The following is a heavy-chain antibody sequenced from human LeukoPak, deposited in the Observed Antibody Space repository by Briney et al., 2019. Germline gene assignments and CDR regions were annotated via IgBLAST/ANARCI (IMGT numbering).Heavy chain of an antibody. D-gene: IGHD3-10*01. CDR1: GFTVSSND. CDR2: IYNGGGTT. Sequence: PGGSLRLSCAVSGFTVSSNDMNWVRQAPGRGLEWVSIIYNGGGTTYYADSVRGRFTISRDNSKNTLYLQMNSLGAEDTALYYCARDAFMGYWGQGTLVTVSS. J-gene: IGHJ4*02. V-gene: IGHV3-53*01. CDR3: ARDAFMGY.